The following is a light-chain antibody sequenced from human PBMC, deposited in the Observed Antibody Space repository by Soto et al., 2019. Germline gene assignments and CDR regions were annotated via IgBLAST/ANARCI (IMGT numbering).Light chain of an antibody. CDR2: AAS. J-gene: IGKJ4*01. Sequence: DIQLTQSPSFLSTSVGDRVTITGRASQGISEYLAWYQQKPGKAPKLLIYAASTLQSGVPSRFSGSGSGTEFTLTISSLQPEDFATYSCQQLYSYPLTFGGGTKLEI. CDR1: QGISEY. CDR3: QQLYSYPLT. V-gene: IGKV1-9*01.